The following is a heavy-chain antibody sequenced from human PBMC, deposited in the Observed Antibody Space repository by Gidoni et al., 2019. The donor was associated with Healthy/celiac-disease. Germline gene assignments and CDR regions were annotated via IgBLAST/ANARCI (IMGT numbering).Heavy chain of an antibody. V-gene: IGHV4-34*01. CDR1: GGSFSGYS. J-gene: IGHJ4*02. D-gene: IGHD6-19*01. Sequence: QVQLQQWGAGLLKPSETLSLTCAVYGGSFSGYSWTWIRQPPGKGLGWIGEINHSGSTHYNPSLKSRVIISVDTSKNQFSLKLSSVTAADTAVYYCARGPLSWLLRTLVGYFDCWGQGSLVTVSS. CDR3: ARGPLSWLLRTLVGYFDC. CDR2: INHSGST.